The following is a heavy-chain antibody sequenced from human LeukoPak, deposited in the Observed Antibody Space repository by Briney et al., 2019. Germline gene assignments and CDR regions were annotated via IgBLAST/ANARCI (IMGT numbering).Heavy chain of an antibody. CDR1: GYTFTGYY. Sequence: ASVKVSCKASGYTFTGYYMHWVRQAPGQGLEWMGWINPNSGGTNYAQKFQGRVTMTRDTSISTAYMELSRLRSDDTAVYYCAVSYNDLDFWSGNAFFDIWGQGTMVTVSS. CDR2: INPNSGGT. D-gene: IGHD3-3*01. J-gene: IGHJ3*02. V-gene: IGHV1-2*02. CDR3: AVSYNDLDFWSGNAFFDI.